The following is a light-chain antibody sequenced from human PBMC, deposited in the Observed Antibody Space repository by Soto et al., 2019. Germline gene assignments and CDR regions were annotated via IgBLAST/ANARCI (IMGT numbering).Light chain of an antibody. CDR2: GAS. J-gene: IGKJ2*01. CDR1: QSVSSN. V-gene: IGKV3D-15*01. CDR3: QQYNNWPYT. Sequence: EIVMTQSPATLSVSPGERATLSCRASQSVSSNLAWYQQKPGQAPRLLIYGASTRATGIPARFSGSGSGTEFTLTISSLQSEDCAVYYCQQYNNWPYTFGQGTKLEI.